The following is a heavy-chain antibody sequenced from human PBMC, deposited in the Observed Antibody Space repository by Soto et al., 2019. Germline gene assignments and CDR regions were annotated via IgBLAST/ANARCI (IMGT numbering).Heavy chain of an antibody. CDR2: ISAYNGNT. J-gene: IGHJ6*02. D-gene: IGHD6-6*01. Sequence: ASVKVSCKASGYTFTSYGISWVRHAPGQGLGWMGWISAYNGNTNYAQKLQGRVTMTTDTSTSTAYMELRSLRSDDTAVYYCASYSSSPVQIWYYYGMDVWGQGTTVTVSS. CDR3: ASYSSSPVQIWYYYGMDV. CDR1: GYTFTSYG. V-gene: IGHV1-18*01.